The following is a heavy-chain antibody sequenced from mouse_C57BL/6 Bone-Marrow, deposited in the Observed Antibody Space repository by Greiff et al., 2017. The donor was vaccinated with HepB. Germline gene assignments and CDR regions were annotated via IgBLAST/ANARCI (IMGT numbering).Heavy chain of an antibody. V-gene: IGHV5-12*01. CDR3: ARRDYGSSYYYAMDY. J-gene: IGHJ4*01. D-gene: IGHD1-1*01. CDR1: GFTFSDYY. CDR2: ISNGGGST. Sequence: DVKLVESGGGLVQPGGSLKLSCAASGFTFSDYYMYWVRQTPEKRLEWVAYISNGGGSTYYPDTVKGRFTISRDNAKNTLYLQMSRLKSEDTAMYYCARRDYGSSYYYAMDYWGQGTSVTVSS.